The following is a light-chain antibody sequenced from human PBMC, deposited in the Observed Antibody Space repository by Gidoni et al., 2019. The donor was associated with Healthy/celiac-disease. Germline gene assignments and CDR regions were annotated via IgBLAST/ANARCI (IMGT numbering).Light chain of an antibody. V-gene: IGKV1-39*01. CDR2: AAS. CDR1: QSISSY. Sequence: DIQMTQSPSSLSASVGDRVTITCRASQSISSYLNWYQQKPGKAPKLLIYAASSLQSGVPSRFSGSGSGTDFTLTISSLQPEDFATYYCQQSYSTVWTXXXXTKXEIK. J-gene: IGKJ1*01. CDR3: QQSYSTVWT.